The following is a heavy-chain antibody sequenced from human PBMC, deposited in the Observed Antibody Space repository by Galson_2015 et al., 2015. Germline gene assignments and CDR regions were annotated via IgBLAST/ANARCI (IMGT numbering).Heavy chain of an antibody. V-gene: IGHV4-31*03. D-gene: IGHD5-12*01. Sequence: TLSLTCTVSGGSISSGGYYWRWLRPRPGQGLEWIGYIYYSGSTYYNPSLKSRVTISVDTSKNQFSLKLSSVTAADTAVYYCARGAGYSGYDFPHDYWGQGTLVTVSS. CDR1: GGSISSGGYY. CDR3: ARGAGYSGYDFPHDY. J-gene: IGHJ4*02. CDR2: IYYSGST.